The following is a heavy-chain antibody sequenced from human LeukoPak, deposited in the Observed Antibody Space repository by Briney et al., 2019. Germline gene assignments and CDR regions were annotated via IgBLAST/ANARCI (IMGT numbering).Heavy chain of an antibody. CDR1: GFTFSSYAL. CDR3: SRENGAFSPFGY. D-gene: IGHD2-8*01. CDR2: ISLTGLT. J-gene: IGHJ4*02. V-gene: IGHV4/OR15-8*02. Sequence: GSLRLSCVASGFTFSSYALNWVRQPPGQGLEWIGEISLTGLTHYNPSLESRVTVSLDKSKNQLSLNLTSVTAADTAVYYCSRENGAFSPFGYWGQGTLVTVLS.